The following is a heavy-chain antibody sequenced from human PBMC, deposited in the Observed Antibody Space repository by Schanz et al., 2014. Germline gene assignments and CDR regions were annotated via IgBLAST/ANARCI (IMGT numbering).Heavy chain of an antibody. V-gene: IGHV4-59*08. CDR1: GGSFSGYY. CDR3: ARQYCRSATCFIGLDY. CDR2: IYDSGST. Sequence: QVQLQESGPGLVKPSETLSLTCTVSGGSFSGYYWTWIRQPPGKGLDWIGYIYDSGSTNYNPSLKGRVPISGDTPKNHFPRRRTLVTAADTAVYYCARQYCRSATCFIGLDYWGQGALVTVSS. D-gene: IGHD2-2*01. J-gene: IGHJ4*02.